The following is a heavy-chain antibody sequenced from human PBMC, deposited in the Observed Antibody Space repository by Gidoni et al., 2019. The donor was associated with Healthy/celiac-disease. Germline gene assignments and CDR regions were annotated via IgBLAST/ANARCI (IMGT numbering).Heavy chain of an antibody. Sequence: QVQLVQSGAGVKKPGSSVKVSCKASGGPFSSYAIRGVRQAPGQGLEWMGGIILIFGTANYEQNFQGRVTITADESTSTAYMELSSLRSEDTAVYYGARVRYSSSWFFDYWGQGTLVTVSS. D-gene: IGHD6-13*01. CDR3: ARVRYSSSWFFDY. CDR2: IILIFGTA. J-gene: IGHJ4*02. V-gene: IGHV1-69*01. CDR1: GGPFSSYA.